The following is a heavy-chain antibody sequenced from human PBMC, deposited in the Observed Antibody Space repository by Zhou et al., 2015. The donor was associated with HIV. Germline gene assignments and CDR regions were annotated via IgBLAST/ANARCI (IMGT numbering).Heavy chain of an antibody. Sequence: QVQLVQSGAEVKKPGSSVKVSCKASGGTFSSYAISWVRQAPGQGLEWMGGIIPIFGTANYAQKFQGRVTITADESTSTAYMELSSLRSEDTAVYYCARARFGAYDSSGYFTDWYFDLWGRGTLVTVSS. CDR1: GGTFSSYA. J-gene: IGHJ2*01. CDR3: ARARFGAYDSSGYFTDWYFDL. CDR2: IIPIFGTA. D-gene: IGHD3-22*01. V-gene: IGHV1-69*01.